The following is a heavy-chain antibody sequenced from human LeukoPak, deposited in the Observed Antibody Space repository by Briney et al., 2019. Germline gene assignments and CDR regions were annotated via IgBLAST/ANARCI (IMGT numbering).Heavy chain of an antibody. J-gene: IGHJ4*02. D-gene: IGHD5-12*01. V-gene: IGHV4-34*01. CDR3: ASVGGYARDYFDY. Sequence: PSETLSLTCAVYGGSFSGYYWSWIRQPPGKGLEWIGEINHSGSTNYNPSLKSRVTISVDTSKNQFSLKLSSVTAADTAVYYCASVGGYARDYFDYWGQGTLVTVSS. CDR2: INHSGST. CDR1: GGSFSGYY.